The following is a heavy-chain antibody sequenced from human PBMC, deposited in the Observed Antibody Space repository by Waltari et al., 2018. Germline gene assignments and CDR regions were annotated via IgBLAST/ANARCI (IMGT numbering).Heavy chain of an antibody. CDR3: VRDLPHNRFDP. CDR1: GDSFSSYW. J-gene: IGHJ5*02. Sequence: EVQVVESGGGLVQPVGSLRLSCAASGDSFSSYWMHWVRQAPGKGLVWVSRVNNDGSSTTYADFVKGRFTISRDNAKNTVFLQMNSLRADDTAVYYCVRDLPHNRFDPWGQGTLVTVSS. CDR2: VNNDGSST. V-gene: IGHV3-74*01.